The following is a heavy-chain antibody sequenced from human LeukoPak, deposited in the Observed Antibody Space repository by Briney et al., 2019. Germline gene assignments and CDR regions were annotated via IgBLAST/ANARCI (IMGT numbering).Heavy chain of an antibody. D-gene: IGHD3-10*01. CDR2: IYYSGST. Sequence: SETLSLTCTVSGGSISSYYWSWIRQPPGKGLEWIGYIYYSGSTNYNPSLKSRVTISVDTSKNQFSLKLSSVTAADTAVHYCARVVPTAYYFDYWGQGTLVTVSS. CDR3: ARVVPTAYYFDY. CDR1: GGSISSYY. J-gene: IGHJ4*02. V-gene: IGHV4-59*01.